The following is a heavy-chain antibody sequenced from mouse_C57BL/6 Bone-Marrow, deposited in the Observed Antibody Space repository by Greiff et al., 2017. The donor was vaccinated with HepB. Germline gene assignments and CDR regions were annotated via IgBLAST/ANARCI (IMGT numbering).Heavy chain of an antibody. V-gene: IGHV5-16*01. Sequence: DVKLQESEGGLVQPGSSMKLSCTASGFTFSDYYMAWVRQVPEKGLEWVANINYDGSSTYYLDSLKSRFIISRDNAKNILYLQMSSLKSEATATYYCARDRDYGSSLDYWGQGTTLTVSS. CDR3: ARDRDYGSSLDY. CDR2: INYDGSST. CDR1: GFTFSDYY. J-gene: IGHJ2*01. D-gene: IGHD1-1*01.